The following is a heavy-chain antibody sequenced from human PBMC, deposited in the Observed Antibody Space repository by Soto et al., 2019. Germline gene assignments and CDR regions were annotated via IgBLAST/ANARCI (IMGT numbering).Heavy chain of an antibody. CDR1: GYTFTSYG. D-gene: IGHD6-13*01. V-gene: IGHV1-18*01. CDR3: ARETSSSWVLGANWFDP. Sequence: GASVKVSCKASGYTFTSYGISWVRQAPGQGLERMGWISAYNGNTNYAQKLQGRVTMTTDTSTSTAYMELRSLRSDDTAVYYCARETSSSWVLGANWFDPWGQGTLVTVSS. J-gene: IGHJ5*02. CDR2: ISAYNGNT.